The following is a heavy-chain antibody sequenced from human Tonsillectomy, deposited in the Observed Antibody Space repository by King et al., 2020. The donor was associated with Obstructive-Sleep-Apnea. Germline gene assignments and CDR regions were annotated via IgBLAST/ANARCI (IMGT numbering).Heavy chain of an antibody. J-gene: IGHJ4*02. CDR1: GFSLSTSGMC. CDR2: IDWDDDK. CDR3: ARMGEEWELFPYFDY. D-gene: IGHD1-26*01. Sequence: VTLKESGPALVKPTQTLTLTCTFSGFSLSTSGMCVSWIRQPPGKALEWLARIDWDDDKYYSTSLKTRHTISKDTSKNQVVLTMTNMDPVDTATYYCARMGEEWELFPYFDYWGQGTLVTVSS. V-gene: IGHV2-70*15.